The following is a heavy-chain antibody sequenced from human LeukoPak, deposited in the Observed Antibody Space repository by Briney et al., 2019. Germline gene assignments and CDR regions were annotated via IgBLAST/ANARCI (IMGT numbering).Heavy chain of an antibody. D-gene: IGHD2-2*01. CDR2: INPNSGVT. J-gene: IGHJ3*02. V-gene: IGHV1-2*02. Sequence: ASVKVSCKASGYTFTGYYMHWVRQAPGQGLEWMGWINPNSGVTSYAQKFQDRVTMTRDTSISTAYMELSRLRSDDTAVYYCAREKSSIVVVPAAHSAFDIWGQGTMVTVSS. CDR1: GYTFTGYY. CDR3: AREKSSIVVVPAAHSAFDI.